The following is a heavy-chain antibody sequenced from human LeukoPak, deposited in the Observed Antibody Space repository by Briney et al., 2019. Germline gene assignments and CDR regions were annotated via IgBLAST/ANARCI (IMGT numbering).Heavy chain of an antibody. D-gene: IGHD4-17*01. V-gene: IGHV1-24*01. J-gene: IGHJ4*02. CDR3: ATLTSGDYGVDY. CDR2: FDPEDGET. CDR1: GYTLTELS. Sequence: ASVKVSCKVSGYTLTELSMHWVRQAPGKGLEWMGGFDPEDGETIYAQKFQGRVTMTEDTSTDTAYMELSSLRSEDTAVYYCATLTSGDYGVDYWGQGTLVTVSS.